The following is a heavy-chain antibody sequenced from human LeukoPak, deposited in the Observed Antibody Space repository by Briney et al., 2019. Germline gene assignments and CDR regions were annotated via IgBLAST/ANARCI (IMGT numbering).Heavy chain of an antibody. Sequence: GASVKVSCKASGYTFTGYYMNWVRQAPGQGLEWKGWINPDSGGTHYAQKLQGRVTMTTDTSTSTAYMELRSLRSDDTAVYYCARDQAGTGTGPFDYWGQGTLVTVFS. V-gene: IGHV1-2*02. CDR3: ARDQAGTGTGPFDY. J-gene: IGHJ4*02. D-gene: IGHD1-1*01. CDR2: INPDSGGT. CDR1: GYTFTGYY.